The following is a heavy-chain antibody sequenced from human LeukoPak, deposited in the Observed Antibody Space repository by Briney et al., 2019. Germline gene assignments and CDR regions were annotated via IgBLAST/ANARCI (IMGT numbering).Heavy chain of an antibody. CDR3: AKDPRITKNYYYNYYMDV. V-gene: IGHV3-23*01. J-gene: IGHJ6*03. CDR2: ISGSGGST. D-gene: IGHD3-3*01. CDR1: GFTFSSYA. Sequence: PGGSLRLSCAASGFTFSSYAMSWVRQAPGKGLEWVSAISGSGGSTYYADSVKGRFTISRDNSKNTLYLQMNSLRAEDTALYYCAKDPRITKNYYYNYYMDVWGKGTTVTVSS.